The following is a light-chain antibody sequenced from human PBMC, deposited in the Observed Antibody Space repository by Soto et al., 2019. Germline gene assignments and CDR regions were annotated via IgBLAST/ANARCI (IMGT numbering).Light chain of an antibody. Sequence: EIVLTQSPGTLSLSPGERATLSCRASQSVSSSYLAWYQQKPGQAPRLLIYGASSRATGIPDRFSGSGSGTDFTLTISRLEPEDFAVYYCQQYGSSPRAFGFGPGTKVDIK. J-gene: IGKJ3*01. V-gene: IGKV3-20*01. CDR3: QQYGSSPRAFG. CDR1: QSVSSSY. CDR2: GAS.